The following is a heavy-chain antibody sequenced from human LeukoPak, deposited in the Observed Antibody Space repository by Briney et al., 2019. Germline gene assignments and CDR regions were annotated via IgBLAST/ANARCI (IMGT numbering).Heavy chain of an antibody. Sequence: GGSLRLSCAASGFTFSSYAMSWVRQAPGKGLEWVSSISSSSYIYYADSVKGRFTISRDNAKNSLYLQMNSLRAEDTAVYYCARNGPLYDSSGYYYAGAFDIWGQGTMVTVSS. J-gene: IGHJ3*02. CDR3: ARNGPLYDSSGYYYAGAFDI. CDR1: GFTFSSYA. V-gene: IGHV3-21*01. CDR2: ISSSSYI. D-gene: IGHD3-22*01.